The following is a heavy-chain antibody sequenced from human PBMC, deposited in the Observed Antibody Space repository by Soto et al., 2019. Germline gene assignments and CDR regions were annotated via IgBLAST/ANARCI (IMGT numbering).Heavy chain of an antibody. CDR3: ASGHGDYGSFHS. CDR1: GGTFSSHT. J-gene: IGHJ5*01. D-gene: IGHD4-17*01. CDR2: IIPIPGLA. Sequence: QVQLVQSGAEGKKPGSSVKVSCKASGGTFSSHTINWVRQAPGQGLEWMGRIIPIPGLAKYAQKFQGRVTITADKSTSTAYTDLSSRRSQDTAVFCCASGHGDYGSFHSWGHGTLVTFSS. V-gene: IGHV1-69*02.